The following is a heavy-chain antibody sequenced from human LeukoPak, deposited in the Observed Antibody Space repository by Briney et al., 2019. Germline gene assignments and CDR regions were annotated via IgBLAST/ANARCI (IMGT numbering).Heavy chain of an antibody. Sequence: GGSLRLSCAASGFTFRSYWMIWVRQAPGKGVEGVANIKQDGSEKYYVDSLKGRFTTSKDNAKNSLYLQMNTLRAEDIAVYYCARGNLFSGWYDIYYFDYWGQGTLVTVSS. D-gene: IGHD6-19*01. J-gene: IGHJ4*02. CDR2: IKQDGSEK. CDR1: GFTFRSYW. V-gene: IGHV3-7*01. CDR3: ARGNLFSGWYDIYYFDY.